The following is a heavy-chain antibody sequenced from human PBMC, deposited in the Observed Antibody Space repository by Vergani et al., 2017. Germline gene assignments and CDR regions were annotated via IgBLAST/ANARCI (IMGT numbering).Heavy chain of an antibody. CDR3: ASEVVANGDAFDI. V-gene: IGHV3-33*01. CDR2: IWYDGSNK. CDR1: GSTFSSYG. Sequence: QVQLVESGGGVAQPGRSLRLSCAASGSTFSSYGMHWVRQAPGKGLEWVAVIWYDGSNKYYADSVKGRFTISRDNSKNTLYLQMNSLRAEDTAVYYCASEVVANGDAFDIWGQGTMVTVSS. D-gene: IGHD2-15*01. J-gene: IGHJ3*02.